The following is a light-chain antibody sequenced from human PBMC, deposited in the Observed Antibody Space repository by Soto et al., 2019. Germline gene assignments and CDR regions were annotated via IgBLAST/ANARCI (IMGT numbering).Light chain of an antibody. CDR3: QQYNSYPYT. CDR1: QSISNW. V-gene: IGKV1-5*01. CDR2: DAS. Sequence: DIQMTQSPSTLSASVGDRVTITCRASQSISNWLAWYQQKPEKAPKLLIYDASSLESGVPSRFSGSESGTEFTLTISSLQPDDFATYYCQQYNSYPYTFGQGTKLEIK. J-gene: IGKJ2*01.